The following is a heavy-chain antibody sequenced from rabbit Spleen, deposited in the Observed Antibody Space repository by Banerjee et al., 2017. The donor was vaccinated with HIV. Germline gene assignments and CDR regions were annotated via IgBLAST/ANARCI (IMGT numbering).Heavy chain of an antibody. Sequence: QSLEESGGALVKPGASLTLTCKASGFSFNTGYDMCWVRQAPGKGLEWIACIDVAKYGTTYYTTWAKGRFTISKTSSTTVTLQMTSLTAADTATYFCARDTGSSFSTYGMDLWGQGTLVTVS. J-gene: IGHJ6*01. CDR3: ARDTGSSFSTYGMDL. CDR1: GFSFNTGYD. V-gene: IGHV1S40*01. D-gene: IGHD8-1*01. CDR2: IDVAKYGTT.